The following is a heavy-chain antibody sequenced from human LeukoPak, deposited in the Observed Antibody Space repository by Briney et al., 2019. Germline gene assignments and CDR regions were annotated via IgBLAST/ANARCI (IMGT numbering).Heavy chain of an antibody. D-gene: IGHD3-3*01. CDR3: ARDREYMTYYGTYYYGMDV. J-gene: IGHJ6*02. CDR2: ISSSSSYI. Sequence: GGSLRLSCAASGFTFSSYSMNWVRRAPGKGLEWVSSISSSSSYIYYADSVKGRFTISRDNAKNSLYLQMNSLRAEDTAVYFCARDREYMTYYGTYYYGMDVWGQGTTVTVSS. CDR1: GFTFSSYS. V-gene: IGHV3-21*01.